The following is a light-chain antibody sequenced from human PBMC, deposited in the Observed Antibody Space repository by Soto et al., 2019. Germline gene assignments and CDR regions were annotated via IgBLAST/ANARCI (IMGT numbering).Light chain of an antibody. CDR1: QSISSW. J-gene: IGKJ4*01. Sequence: IQMTQSPSTLSASVLDIFTITFRASQSISSWLAWYQQKPGKAPKLLIYDASSLESGVPSRFSGSGSGTEFTLTISSLQPDDFATYYCQQYNSYPLTFGGGTKVDIK. V-gene: IGKV1-5*01. CDR3: QQYNSYPLT. CDR2: DAS.